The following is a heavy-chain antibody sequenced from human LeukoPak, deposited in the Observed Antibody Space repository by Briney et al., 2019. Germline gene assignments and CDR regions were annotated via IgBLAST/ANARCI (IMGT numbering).Heavy chain of an antibody. D-gene: IGHD4-11*01. V-gene: IGHV1-69*04. J-gene: IGHJ4*02. CDR2: IIPILGIA. CDR3: ARDGNSHTDYSNHYFDY. Sequence: SVKVSCKASGGTFSSYAISWVRQAPGQGLEWMGRIIPILGIANYAQKFQGRVTITADKSTSTAYMELSSLRSEDTAVYYCARDGNSHTDYSNHYFDYWGQGTPVTVSS. CDR1: GGTFSSYA.